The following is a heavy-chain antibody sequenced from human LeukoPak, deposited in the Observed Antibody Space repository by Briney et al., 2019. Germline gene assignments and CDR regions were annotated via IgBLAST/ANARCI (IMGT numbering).Heavy chain of an antibody. D-gene: IGHD2-2*01. J-gene: IGHJ1*01. CDR1: GYSFTSYW. Sequence: LGESLKISCKGSGYSFTSYWIGCVRQMPGKGLEWMGIIYPGDSDTRYSPSFQGQVTISADKSISTAYLQWSSLKASDTAMYYCARLSRSTSAGNFQHWGQGTLVTVSS. CDR2: IYPGDSDT. CDR3: ARLSRSTSAGNFQH. V-gene: IGHV5-51*01.